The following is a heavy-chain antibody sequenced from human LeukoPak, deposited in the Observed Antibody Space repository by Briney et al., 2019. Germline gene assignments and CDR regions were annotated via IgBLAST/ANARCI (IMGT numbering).Heavy chain of an antibody. D-gene: IGHD2-21*02. Sequence: PSETLSLTCTVSGGSISSYYWSWIRQPPGKGLEWIGYIYYSGTTNYNPSLKSRVTISVDTSKNQFSLKLSSVTAADTAVYYCAKDLAYCGGDCYSGAFDIWGQGTMVTVSS. CDR3: AKDLAYCGGDCYSGAFDI. CDR1: GGSISSYY. J-gene: IGHJ3*02. V-gene: IGHV4-59*01. CDR2: IYYSGTT.